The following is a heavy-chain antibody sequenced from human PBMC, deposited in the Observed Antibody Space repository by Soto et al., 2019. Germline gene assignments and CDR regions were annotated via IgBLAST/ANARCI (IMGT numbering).Heavy chain of an antibody. V-gene: IGHV4-59*01. D-gene: IGHD4-17*01. CDR3: ARGGDYVSFLHY. CDR1: GGSISSYY. J-gene: IGHJ4*02. Sequence: SATLSLTCTASGGSISSYYWSWIRQPPGKGLEWIGYIYYSGSTNYNPSLKSRVTISVDTSKNQFSLKLSTVTAADTAVYYCARGGDYVSFLHYWDQATLVTVSS. CDR2: IYYSGST.